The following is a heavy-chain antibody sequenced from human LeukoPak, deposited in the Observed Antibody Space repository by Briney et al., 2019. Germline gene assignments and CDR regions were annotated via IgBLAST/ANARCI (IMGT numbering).Heavy chain of an antibody. CDR3: AREYCSSTSCYVY. J-gene: IGHJ4*02. CDR2: IYSGGST. V-gene: IGHV3-66*01. D-gene: IGHD2-2*01. Sequence: PGGSLRLSCAASGFTVSSNYMSWVRQAPGKGLEWVSVIYSGGSTYYADSVKGRFTISRDNSKNTLYLQMNSLRAEDTAVYYCAREYCSSTSCYVYWGQGTLSPSPQ. CDR1: GFTVSSNY.